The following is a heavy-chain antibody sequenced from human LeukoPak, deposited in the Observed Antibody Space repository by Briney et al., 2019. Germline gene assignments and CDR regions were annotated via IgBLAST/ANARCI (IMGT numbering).Heavy chain of an antibody. CDR2: IYYSGST. CDR1: GGSISSYY. Sequence: SETLSLTCTVSGGSISSYYWSWLRQPPGKGLEWIGYIYYSGSTNYNPSLTNRGTISVDTTKKQFSLKLTSVTAADTAVYYCARGYYYQTYYFDYWGQGTLVTVHS. V-gene: IGHV4-59*01. CDR3: ARGYYYQTYYFDY. J-gene: IGHJ4*02. D-gene: IGHD5-12*01.